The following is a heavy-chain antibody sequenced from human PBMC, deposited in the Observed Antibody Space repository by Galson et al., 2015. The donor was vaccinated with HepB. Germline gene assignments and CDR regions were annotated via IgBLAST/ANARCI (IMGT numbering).Heavy chain of an antibody. V-gene: IGHV3-74*01. CDR2: LNSDGTTT. CDR1: GFTFSNFW. J-gene: IGHJ4*02. D-gene: IGHD6-13*01. CDR3: AKDSWGSGIIGH. Sequence: SLRLSCAGSGFTFSNFWMYWVRQTPGKGLVWVARLNSDGTTTNYADSVKGRFTISRDNAKNMLYLQMNSLRAEDTAVYSCAKDSWGSGIIGHWGQGTLVTVSS.